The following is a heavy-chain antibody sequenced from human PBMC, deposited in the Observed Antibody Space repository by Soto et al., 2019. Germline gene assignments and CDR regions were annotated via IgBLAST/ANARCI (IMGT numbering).Heavy chain of an antibody. CDR1: GFTFSSYG. CDR3: ARDPDDSSGWYGAFDY. J-gene: IGHJ4*02. CDR2: IWYDGSNK. V-gene: IGHV3-33*01. Sequence: QVQLVESGGGVVQPGRSLRLSCAASGFTFSSYGMHWVRQAPGKGLEWVAVIWYDGSNKYYADSVKGRFTISRDNSKITLYLQLHGLTAEDTAVYYCARDPDDSSGWYGAFDYWGQGTLVTVSS. D-gene: IGHD6-19*01.